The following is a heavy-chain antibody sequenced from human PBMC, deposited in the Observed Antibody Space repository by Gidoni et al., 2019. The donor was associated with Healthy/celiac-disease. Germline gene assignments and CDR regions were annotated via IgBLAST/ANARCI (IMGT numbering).Heavy chain of an antibody. V-gene: IGHV1-46*01. CDR1: GYTFTSYY. D-gene: IGHD1-26*01. CDR2: INPSGGST. CDR3: ARSSVTGLGAYGPHVDY. Sequence: QVQLVQSGAEVKKPGASVKVSCKASGYTFTSYYMNWVRQAPGQGLGWMGIINPSGGSTSYAQKFQGRVTMTRDTSTSTVYMELSSLRSEDTAVYYCARSSVTGLGAYGPHVDYWGQGTLVTVSS. J-gene: IGHJ4*02.